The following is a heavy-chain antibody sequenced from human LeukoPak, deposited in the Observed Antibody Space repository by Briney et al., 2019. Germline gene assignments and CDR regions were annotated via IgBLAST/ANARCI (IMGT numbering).Heavy chain of an antibody. D-gene: IGHD6-13*01. J-gene: IGHJ4*02. Sequence: GSLRLSCAASGFTFSSYAMSWVRQAPGKGLERVSAISGSGGSTYYADSVKGRFTISRDNSKNTLYLQMNSLRAEDTAVYYCAKPLAAAIGYFDYWGQGTLVTVSS. CDR2: ISGSGGST. CDR3: AKPLAAAIGYFDY. V-gene: IGHV3-23*01. CDR1: GFTFSSYA.